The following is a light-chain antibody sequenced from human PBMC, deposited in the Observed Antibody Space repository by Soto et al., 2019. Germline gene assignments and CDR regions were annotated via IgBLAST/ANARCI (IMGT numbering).Light chain of an antibody. CDR3: QQYYSYPYT. V-gene: IGKV1-8*01. J-gene: IGKJ2*01. CDR2: AAS. CDR1: QDINVY. Sequence: IQMTQSPSSVSASIGDTVTITCRASQDINVYLNWYQQKPGKAPELLIYAASTLQSGVPSRFSGSGSGTDFTLTISCLQSEDFATYYCQQYYSYPYTFGQGTKLEIK.